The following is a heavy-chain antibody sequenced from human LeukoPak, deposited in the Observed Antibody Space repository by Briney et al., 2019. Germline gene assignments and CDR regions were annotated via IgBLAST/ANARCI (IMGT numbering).Heavy chain of an antibody. CDR3: ASYDSSGYYYSYFDY. J-gene: IGHJ4*02. V-gene: IGHV3-48*03. CDR1: GFTVSSYE. D-gene: IGHD3-22*01. Sequence: GGSLILSCAASGFTVSSYEMNWVRQAPGKGLEWGSYISSSGSTIYYADSVKVRFTISRDNAKNSLYLQMNSLRAEDTAVYYCASYDSSGYYYSYFDYWGQGTLVTVSS. CDR2: ISSSGSTI.